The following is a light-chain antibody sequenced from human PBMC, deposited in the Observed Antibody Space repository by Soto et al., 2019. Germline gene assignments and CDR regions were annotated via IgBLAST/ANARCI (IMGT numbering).Light chain of an antibody. Sequence: DFQLTPAPSFLSASIGDRVTITGRASQGINNYVALYQQKPGTAPKLLIYAASSLQSGVASRFSSSASGTEFTLTISSLQSEDFALYYCHQYNSWPQGTFGQGTKVDIK. CDR1: QGINNY. CDR3: HQYNSWPQGT. V-gene: IGKV1-9*01. J-gene: IGKJ2*01. CDR2: AAS.